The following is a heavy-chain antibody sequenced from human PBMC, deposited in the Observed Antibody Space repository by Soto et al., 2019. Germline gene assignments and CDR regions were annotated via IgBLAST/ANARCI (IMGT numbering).Heavy chain of an antibody. J-gene: IGHJ4*02. Sequence: QVQLVQSGAEVKKPGASVKVSCKASGYTFTSYGISWVRQAPGQGLEWMGWIIAYNGNTNYAQKLQGRVTMTRGTSTSTADMELRSRRSDGTAVYYCARAVQGITGAAYYFDYWGQGTLVTVSS. V-gene: IGHV1-18*01. D-gene: IGHD1-20*01. CDR1: GYTFTSYG. CDR2: IIAYNGNT. CDR3: ARAVQGITGAAYYFDY.